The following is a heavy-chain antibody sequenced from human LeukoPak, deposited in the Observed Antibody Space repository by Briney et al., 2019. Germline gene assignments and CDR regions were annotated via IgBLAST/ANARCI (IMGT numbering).Heavy chain of an antibody. J-gene: IGHJ4*02. CDR1: GDSISRYY. CDR3: ARGTVVVPAAVDY. D-gene: IGHD2-2*01. V-gene: IGHV4-4*07. Sequence: PSETLSLTCTVSGDSISRYYWSWIRQPAGKGLEWIGRIYNGGIITYNPSLKSRVTMSIDTSNNQFSLRLSSVTAADTAVYYCARGTVVVPAAVDYWGQGTLVTVSS. CDR2: IYNGGII.